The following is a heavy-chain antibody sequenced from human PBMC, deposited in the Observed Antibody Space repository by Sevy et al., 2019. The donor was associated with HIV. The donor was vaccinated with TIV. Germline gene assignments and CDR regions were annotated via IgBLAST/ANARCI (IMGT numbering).Heavy chain of an antibody. CDR3: ATGVFCGGGNCYSYYAMDV. J-gene: IGHJ6*02. V-gene: IGHV3-11*01. CDR1: GFTFGDYY. D-gene: IGHD2-21*01. CDR2: INSGGTTK. Sequence: GGSLRLSCEASGFTFGDYYMSWIRRAPGKGLEWLSYINSGGTTKYYADSVKGRFTVSRDNAKNSLYLHMNSLRADDTAVYYCATGVFCGGGNCYSYYAMDVWGQGTTVTVSS.